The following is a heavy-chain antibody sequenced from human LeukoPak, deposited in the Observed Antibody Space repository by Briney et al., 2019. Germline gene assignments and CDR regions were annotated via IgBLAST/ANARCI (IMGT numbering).Heavy chain of an antibody. J-gene: IGHJ4*02. CDR2: ISGSADDT. CDR3: AKQGFGC. Sequence: GGSLRPSCTASGFTLSSYAMSWVRQAPGEGLEWVSTISGSADDTNYAEAVKGRFTISRDNSKNTMYLQMNSLRAEDTAVYYCAKQGFGCWGQGTLVTVSS. CDR1: GFTLSSYA. V-gene: IGHV3-23*01.